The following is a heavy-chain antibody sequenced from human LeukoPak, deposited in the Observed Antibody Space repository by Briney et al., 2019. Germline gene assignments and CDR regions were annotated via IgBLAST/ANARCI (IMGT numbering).Heavy chain of an antibody. CDR3: ARYQGSYHYMDV. J-gene: IGHJ6*03. CDR2: INPNSGGT. Sequence: ASVKVSCKASGYTFTGYYMHWVRQAPGQGLEWMGWINPNSGGTNYAQKFQGRVTITRDTSISTAYMELSRLRSDDTAVYYWARYQGSYHYMDVWGKGTTVTVSS. CDR1: GYTFTGYY. V-gene: IGHV1-2*02.